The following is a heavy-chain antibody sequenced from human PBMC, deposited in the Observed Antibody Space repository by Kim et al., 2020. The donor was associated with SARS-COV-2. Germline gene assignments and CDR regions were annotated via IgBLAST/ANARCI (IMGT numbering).Heavy chain of an antibody. J-gene: IGHJ6*02. CDR2: IRNKANSYTT. CDR1: GFTFSDHY. D-gene: IGHD2-8*01. V-gene: IGHV3-72*01. Sequence: GGSLRLSCAASGFTFSDHYMDWVRQAPGKGLEWVGRIRNKANSYTTEHAAAVKGRFTLSRDDSQNSLYVQMNSLKIDDTAVFYCVRRLTNGCMDVWGQGTTVTVSS. CDR3: VRRLTNGCMDV.